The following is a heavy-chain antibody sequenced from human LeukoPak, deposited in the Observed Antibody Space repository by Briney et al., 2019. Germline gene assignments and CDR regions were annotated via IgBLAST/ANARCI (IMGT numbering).Heavy chain of an antibody. Sequence: SETLSLTCAVYGGSFSGYYWSWIRQPPGKGLEWIGEINHSGSTNYNPSLKSRVTISVDTSKNQFSLKLSSVTAADTAVYYCARGFSSGYFGLFSFDYWGQGTLVTVSS. D-gene: IGHD3-3*01. V-gene: IGHV4-34*01. J-gene: IGHJ4*02. CDR2: INHSGST. CDR1: GGSFSGYY. CDR3: ARGFSSGYFGLFSFDY.